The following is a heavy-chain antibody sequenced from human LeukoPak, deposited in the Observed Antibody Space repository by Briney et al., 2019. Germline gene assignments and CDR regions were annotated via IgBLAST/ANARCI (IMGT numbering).Heavy chain of an antibody. Sequence: GGSLRLSCAASGFTFSSYSMNWVRQAPGKGLEWVSYISSSSTIYYADSVKGRFTISRDNAKNSLYLQMNSLRAEDTAVYYCARVRWLGGVGYYYYYMDVWGKGTTVTVSS. D-gene: IGHD3-16*01. V-gene: IGHV3-48*01. J-gene: IGHJ6*03. CDR1: GFTFSSYS. CDR3: ARVRWLGGVGYYYYYMDV. CDR2: ISSSSTI.